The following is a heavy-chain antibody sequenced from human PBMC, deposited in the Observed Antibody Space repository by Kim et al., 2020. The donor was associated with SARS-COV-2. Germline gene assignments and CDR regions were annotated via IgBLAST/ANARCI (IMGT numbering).Heavy chain of an antibody. J-gene: IGHJ6*02. CDR3: ARDRERMVRGVINNYGMDV. V-gene: IGHV3-11*05. CDR2: ISSSSSYT. Sequence: GGSLRLSCAASGFTFSDYYMSWIRQAPGKGLEWVSYISSSSSYTNFADSVKGRFTISRDNAKNSLYLQMNSLRAEDTAVYYCARDRERMVRGVINNYGMDVWGQGTTVTVSS. D-gene: IGHD3-10*01. CDR1: GFTFSDYY.